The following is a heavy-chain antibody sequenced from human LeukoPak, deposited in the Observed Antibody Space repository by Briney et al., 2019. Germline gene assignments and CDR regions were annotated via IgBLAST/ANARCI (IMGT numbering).Heavy chain of an antibody. J-gene: IGHJ4*02. D-gene: IGHD3-22*01. CDR3: ARDSVHGYYDSSGYSALVDY. V-gene: IGHV3-7*01. CDR1: GFTFGSYW. CDR2: IKQDGSEK. Sequence: GGSLSLSCAASGFTFGSYWMSWVRQAPGKGLEWVANIKQDGSEKYYVDSVKGRFTISRDNAKNSLYLQMNSLRAEDTAVYYCARDSVHGYYDSSGYSALVDYWGQGTLVTVSS.